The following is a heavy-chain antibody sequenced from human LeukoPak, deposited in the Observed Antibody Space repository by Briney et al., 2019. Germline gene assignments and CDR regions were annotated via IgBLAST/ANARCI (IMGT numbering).Heavy chain of an antibody. CDR1: GGSISSGGYY. CDR2: IYYSGST. V-gene: IGHV4-31*03. J-gene: IGHJ5*02. CDR3: ARGTGYGSGSYCNSWFDP. D-gene: IGHD3-10*01. Sequence: PSETLSLTCTVSGGSISSGGYYWSWIRQHPGKGLEWIGYIYYSGSTYYNPSLKSRVTISVDTSKNQFSLKLSSVTAADTAVYYCARGTGYGSGSYCNSWFDPWGQGTLVTVSS.